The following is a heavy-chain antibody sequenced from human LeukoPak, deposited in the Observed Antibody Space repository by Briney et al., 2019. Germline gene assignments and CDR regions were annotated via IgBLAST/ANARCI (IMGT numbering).Heavy chain of an antibody. V-gene: IGHV3-30*01. CDR1: GFAFSSHG. J-gene: IGHJ4*02. CDR2: ISYDADRK. D-gene: IGHD3-3*01. CDR3: ATISLEYQLSSPFDY. Sequence: GGSLRLSCAASGFAFSSHGLHWVRQAPGKGLEWLAVISYDADRKYYADSVKGRFTISRDDSGNTLYLQMDSLRTEDTGVYFCATISLEYQLSSPFDYWGQGTLVAVSS.